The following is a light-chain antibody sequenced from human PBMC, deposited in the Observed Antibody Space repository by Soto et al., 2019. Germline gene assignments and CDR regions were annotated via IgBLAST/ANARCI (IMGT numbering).Light chain of an antibody. CDR3: QQYNTWHCT. J-gene: IGKJ1*01. CDR1: QSINAR. CDR2: GAS. V-gene: IGKV3-15*01. Sequence: EVVMTQSPATLSVSPGERVTLSCRASQSINARLAWYQQKPGQAPRLLIHGASTRATGIPARFSGSGFGTEFIHTNSSLQSEHCALYSGQQYNTWHCTLGQGTKMEIQ.